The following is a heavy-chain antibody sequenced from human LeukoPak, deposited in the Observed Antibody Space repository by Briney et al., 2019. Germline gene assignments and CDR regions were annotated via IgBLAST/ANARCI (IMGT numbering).Heavy chain of an antibody. J-gene: IGHJ2*01. V-gene: IGHV4-34*01. CDR2: INHSGST. Sequence: SETLSLTCAVYGGSFSGYYWSWIRQPPGKGLEWIGEINHSGSTNYNPSLKSRVTISVDTSKNQFSLKLSSVTAADTAVYYCARPHGGWLGNWYFDLWGRGTLVTVSS. D-gene: IGHD5-12*01. CDR1: GGSFSGYY. CDR3: ARPHGGWLGNWYFDL.